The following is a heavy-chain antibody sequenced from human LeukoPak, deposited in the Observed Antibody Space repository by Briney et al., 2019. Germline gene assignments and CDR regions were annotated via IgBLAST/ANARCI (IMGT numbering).Heavy chain of an antibody. D-gene: IGHD2-2*01. CDR1: GYTFTSYD. Sequence: ASVKVSCKASGYTFTSYDINWVRQATGQGREWMGWMNPNSGNTGYAQKFQGRVTITRNTSISTAYMELSSLRSEDTAVYYCARVRGSRSSAFDIWGQGTMVTVSS. CDR2: MNPNSGNT. J-gene: IGHJ3*02. CDR3: ARVRGSRSSAFDI. V-gene: IGHV1-8*03.